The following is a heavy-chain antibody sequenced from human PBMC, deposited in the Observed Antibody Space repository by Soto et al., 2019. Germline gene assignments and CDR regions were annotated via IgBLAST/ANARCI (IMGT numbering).Heavy chain of an antibody. CDR3: AKEYGSTWIDH. Sequence: PGGSLRLSCAASGFTFSTYGMHWVRQAPGKGLEWVAAMSYGGTKQYYVDSVKGRFTISRDNSRNTLFLQLNSLRDEDTAVYYCAKEYGSTWIDHWGQGTPVTVSS. J-gene: IGHJ4*02. V-gene: IGHV3-30*18. CDR2: MSYGGTKQ. CDR1: GFTFSTYG. D-gene: IGHD6-13*01.